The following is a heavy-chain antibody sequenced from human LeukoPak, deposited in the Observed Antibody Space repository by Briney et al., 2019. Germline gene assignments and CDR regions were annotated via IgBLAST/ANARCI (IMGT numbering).Heavy chain of an antibody. D-gene: IGHD3-10*01. Sequence: GGSLRLSCAASGFTFNSYGMNWVRQAPGKGLEWVSGISPSGDITYYADSVKGRFTISRDNSKNTLYLEVISLTAEDTAVYYCAKDDAWLRFGEWSQGTLVTVSS. J-gene: IGHJ4*02. V-gene: IGHV3-23*01. CDR1: GFTFNSYG. CDR2: ISPSGDIT. CDR3: AKDDAWLRFGE.